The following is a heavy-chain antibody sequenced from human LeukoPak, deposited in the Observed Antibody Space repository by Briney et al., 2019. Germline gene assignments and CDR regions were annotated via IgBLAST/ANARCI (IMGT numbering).Heavy chain of an antibody. V-gene: IGHV4-59*01. CDR3: ARVKDTDYGDYGNYFDY. D-gene: IGHD4-17*01. CDR2: IYYSGST. Sequence: SETLSLTCTVSGGSISSYYWSWIRQPPGKGLEWIGYIYYSGSTNYNPSLKSRVTTSVDTSKNQFSLKLSSVTAADTAVYYCARVKDTDYGDYGNYFDYWGQGTLVTVSS. J-gene: IGHJ4*02. CDR1: GGSISSYY.